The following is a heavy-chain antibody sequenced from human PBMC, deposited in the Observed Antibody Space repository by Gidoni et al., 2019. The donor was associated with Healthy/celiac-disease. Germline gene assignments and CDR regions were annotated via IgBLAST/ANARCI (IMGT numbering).Heavy chain of an antibody. CDR2: ISYSGST. CDR3: TKHPVSTIRWFDP. V-gene: IGHV4-59*08. D-gene: IGHD5-12*01. CDR1: GGSINNYY. J-gene: IGHJ5*02. Sequence: QVQLQESGPGLVKPSETLSLTCTVSGGSINNYYWSWIRQPPGKGLEWIGYISYSGSTNYNPSLKSRVTISIDTSKNQFSLELASVTAADTAVYYCTKHPVSTIRWFDPWGQGILVTVSS.